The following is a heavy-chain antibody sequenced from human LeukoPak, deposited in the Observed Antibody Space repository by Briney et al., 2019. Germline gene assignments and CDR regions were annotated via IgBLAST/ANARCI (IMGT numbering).Heavy chain of an antibody. Sequence: GGSLRLSCAASGFNFRDYGMHWVRQAPGKGLEWISVIYSGGSTYYADSVKGRFTISRDDSKNTLYLQMNSLRAEDTAVYYCARAQWRTYSYYYMDVWGKGTTVTVSS. CDR2: IYSGGST. V-gene: IGHV3-53*01. J-gene: IGHJ6*03. D-gene: IGHD6-19*01. CDR3: ARAQWRTYSYYYMDV. CDR1: GFNFRDYG.